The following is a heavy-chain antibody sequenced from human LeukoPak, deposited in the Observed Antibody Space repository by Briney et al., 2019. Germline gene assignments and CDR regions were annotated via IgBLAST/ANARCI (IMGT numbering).Heavy chain of an antibody. J-gene: IGHJ4*02. CDR3: ARKTDTTVGGDY. CDR2: ISGSGGST. CDR1: GFTFSSYA. Sequence: GGSLRLSCAASGFTFSSYAMSWVRQAPGNGLEWVSAISGSGGSTYYADSVKGRFTVSRDNSKNTLFLQMNSLRAEDTAVYYCARKTDTTVGGDYWGRGTLVTVSS. V-gene: IGHV3-23*01. D-gene: IGHD1-26*01.